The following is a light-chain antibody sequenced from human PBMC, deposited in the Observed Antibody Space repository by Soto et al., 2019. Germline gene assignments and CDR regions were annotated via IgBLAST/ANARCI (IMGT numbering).Light chain of an antibody. Sequence: EIVMTQSPATLSVSPGERATLSVRASQSVSSFLAWYKQKHGQAPRLLIYGSSTRATGIPARFSGSGSGTDFTITISSMQSEDCAVYYCQQYNKWXPLTSGYRTKV. V-gene: IGKV3-15*01. J-gene: IGKJ1*01. CDR2: GSS. CDR3: QQYNKWXPLT. CDR1: QSVSSF.